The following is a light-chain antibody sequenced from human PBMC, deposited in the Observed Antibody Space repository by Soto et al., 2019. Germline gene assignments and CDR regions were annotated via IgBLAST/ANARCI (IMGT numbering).Light chain of an antibody. J-gene: IGKJ2*01. CDR3: QHSDSTPYT. Sequence: DIQMTQSPSSLSASVGDRVTITCRASQTISTYLIWYQQKPGKAPRLLIYDASSLLSGVPSRFSGSGYGTDFTLTIASLQPDEFSTYYCQHSDSTPYTFGQGTKVEI. V-gene: IGKV1-39*01. CDR2: DAS. CDR1: QTISTY.